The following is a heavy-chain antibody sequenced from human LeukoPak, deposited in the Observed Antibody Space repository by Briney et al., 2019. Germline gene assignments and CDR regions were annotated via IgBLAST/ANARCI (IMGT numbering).Heavy chain of an antibody. D-gene: IGHD6-13*01. J-gene: IGHJ3*02. V-gene: IGHV1-18*01. CDR3: ARGGQYAAALQDAFDI. Sequence: GASVKVSCKASGYTFTSCCISWVRQAPGQGLEWMGWISAYNGNTNYAQKLQGRVTMTTDTSTSTAYMELRSLRSDDTAVYYCARGGQYAAALQDAFDIWGQGTMVTVSS. CDR1: GYTFTSCC. CDR2: ISAYNGNT.